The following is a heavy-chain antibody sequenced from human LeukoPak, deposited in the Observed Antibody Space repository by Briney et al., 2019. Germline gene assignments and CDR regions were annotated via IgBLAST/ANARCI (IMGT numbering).Heavy chain of an antibody. J-gene: IGHJ4*02. CDR3: ARDARSVLRYFDWSVLFDY. CDR2: IIPIFGTA. CDR1: GGXFSSYA. Sequence: SVKVSCKASGGXFSSYAISWVRQAPGQGLEWMGGIIPIFGTANYAQKFQGRVTITADESTSTAYMELSSLRSEDTAVYYCARDARSVLRYFDWSVLFDYWGQGTLVTVSS. D-gene: IGHD3-9*01. V-gene: IGHV1-69*01.